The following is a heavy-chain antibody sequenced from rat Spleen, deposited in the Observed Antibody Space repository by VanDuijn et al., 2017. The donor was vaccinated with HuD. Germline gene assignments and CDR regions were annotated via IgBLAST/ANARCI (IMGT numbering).Heavy chain of an antibody. D-gene: IGHD1-9*01. CDR3: SRTMGITYDYFHY. Sequence: EVQLVESGGGLVQPGRSLKLSCAASGFTFSDYYLAWVRQAPTKGLDWVSSISSDGGRTYYRDSVKGRFTISRDNAKSTLYLQMDSLRSEDTATYYCSRTMGITYDYFHYWGQGVMVTVSS. V-gene: IGHV5-20*01. CDR2: ISSDGGRT. CDR1: GFTFSDYY. J-gene: IGHJ2*01.